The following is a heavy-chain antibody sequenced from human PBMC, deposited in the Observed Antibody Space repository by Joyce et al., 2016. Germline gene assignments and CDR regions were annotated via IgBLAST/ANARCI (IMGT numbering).Heavy chain of an antibody. CDR2: IYPHDSVT. V-gene: IGHV5-51*01. CDR3: AKSGTDNWFDH. CDR1: GYTFTSYW. Sequence: EVQLVQSGAEVKKPGESLKISCKGSGYTFTSYWIGWVRQMPGKGLEWMRIIYPHDSVTRYSPSFQGHVTISTDTSLNTAYLQWNNLRASDTAVYYCAKSGTDNWFDHWGQGTLVTVSS. J-gene: IGHJ5*02. D-gene: IGHD3-10*01.